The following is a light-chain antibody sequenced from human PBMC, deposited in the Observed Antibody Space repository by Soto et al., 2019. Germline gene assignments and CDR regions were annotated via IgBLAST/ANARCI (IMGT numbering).Light chain of an antibody. CDR1: QSVLSSSNNKNF. CDR3: QQYYRFPYT. V-gene: IGKV4-1*01. J-gene: IGKJ2*01. CDR2: WAS. Sequence: DIVMTQSPDSLAVSLGERATINCKSSQSVLSSSNNKNFLAWYQQKPGQSPKLLIYWASTRESGVPDRFSGSGSVTDFTLTISSLQAEDVAVYYCQQYYRFPYTFGQGTKLEIK.